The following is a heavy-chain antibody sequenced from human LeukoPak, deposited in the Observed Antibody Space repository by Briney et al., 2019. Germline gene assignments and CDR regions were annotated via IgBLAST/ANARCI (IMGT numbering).Heavy chain of an antibody. J-gene: IGHJ4*02. D-gene: IGHD6-13*01. CDR3: AKGGNYDPSSWYDD. Sequence: PGGSLRLSCAASGFTFSSYAMSWVRQAPGKGLEWVSSISGSGGSTYYADSVKGRFTFSRDNSKNTLYLQMNSLRAEDTAVYYCAKGGNYDPSSWYDDWGQGTLVTVSS. V-gene: IGHV3-23*01. CDR2: ISGSGGST. CDR1: GFTFSSYA.